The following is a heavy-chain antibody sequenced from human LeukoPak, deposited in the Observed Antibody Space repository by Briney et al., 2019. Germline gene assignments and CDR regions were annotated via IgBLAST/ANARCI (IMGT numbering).Heavy chain of an antibody. Sequence: SETLSLTCAVYGGSFSGYYWSWIRQPPGKGLEWIGEINHSGSTNYNPSLKSRVTISVDTSKNQFSLKLSSVTAADTAVYYRARWRGLGYCSGGSCYSPYYFDYWGQGTLVTVSS. CDR3: ARWRGLGYCSGGSCYSPYYFDY. J-gene: IGHJ4*02. CDR2: INHSGST. V-gene: IGHV4-34*01. D-gene: IGHD2-15*01. CDR1: GGSFSGYY.